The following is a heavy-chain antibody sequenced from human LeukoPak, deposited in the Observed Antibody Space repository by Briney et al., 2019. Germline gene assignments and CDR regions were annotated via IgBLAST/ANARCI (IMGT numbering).Heavy chain of an antibody. CDR1: GFTFSRYA. Sequence: GGSLRLSCATSGFTFSRYAMHWVRQAPGKGLDWVALISYDANIGSNKYYADSVKGRFTISRDSSKNTLYLQMNSLRAEDTAVYYCARDGGYDFWSGYYQDYWGQGTLVTVSS. J-gene: IGHJ4*02. CDR3: ARDGGYDFWSGYYQDY. V-gene: IGHV3-30-3*01. CDR2: ISYDANIGSNK. D-gene: IGHD3-3*01.